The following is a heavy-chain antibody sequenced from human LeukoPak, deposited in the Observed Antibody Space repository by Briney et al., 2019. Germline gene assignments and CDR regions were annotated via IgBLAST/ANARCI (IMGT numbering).Heavy chain of an antibody. D-gene: IGHD2-21*02. CDR1: GESFSGYY. Sequence: PSETLSLTCGVYGESFSGYYWSWIRQSPGKGLEWIGEINRSGSTNYNPSLRSRVAMSVDTSKKQFSLKMTSVTAADTAVYYCARGPHGGSDWYPHYDYWGRGTLVTVSS. CDR3: ARGPHGGSDWYPHYDY. J-gene: IGHJ4*02. CDR2: INRSGST. V-gene: IGHV4-34*01.